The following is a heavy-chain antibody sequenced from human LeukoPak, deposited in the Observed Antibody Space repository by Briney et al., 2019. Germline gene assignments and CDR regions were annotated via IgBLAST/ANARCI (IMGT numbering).Heavy chain of an antibody. V-gene: IGHV1-2*06. CDR3: TRHRITMIVENE. J-gene: IGHJ4*02. CDR2: INPNSGGT. Sequence: ASVKVSCKASGYTFTGYYMHWVRQAPGQGLEWMGRINPNSGGTNYAQKFQGRVTMTRDTSISTAYMELSRLRSDDTAVYYCTRHRITMIVENEWGQGTLVTVSS. CDR1: GYTFTGYY. D-gene: IGHD3-22*01.